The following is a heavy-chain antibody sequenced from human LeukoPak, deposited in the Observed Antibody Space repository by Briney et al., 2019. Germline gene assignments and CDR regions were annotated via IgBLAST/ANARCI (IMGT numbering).Heavy chain of an antibody. CDR1: GFTFSSYG. J-gene: IGHJ4*02. Sequence: PGGSLRLSCAASGFTFSSYGMHWVRQAPGKGLEWVAFIRYDGSNKYYADSVKGRFTISRDNSKNTLYLQMNSLRAEDTAVYYCARGHNFDSSWETYYFDYWGQGTLVTVSS. CDR2: IRYDGSNK. CDR3: ARGHNFDSSWETYYFDY. V-gene: IGHV3-30*02. D-gene: IGHD6-13*01.